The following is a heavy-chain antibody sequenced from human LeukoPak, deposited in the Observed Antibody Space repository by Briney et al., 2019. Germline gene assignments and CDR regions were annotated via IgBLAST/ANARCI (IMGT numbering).Heavy chain of an antibody. CDR2: ISSSSSYI. CDR3: ARGTGEFDY. D-gene: IGHD3-10*01. CDR1: GFTFDDYA. J-gene: IGHJ4*02. V-gene: IGHV3-21*01. Sequence: GRSLRLSCAASGFTFDDYAMNWVRQAPGKGLEWVSSISSSSSYIYYADSVKGRFTISRDNAKNSLYLQMNSLRAEDTAVYYCARGTGEFDYWGQGTLVTVSS.